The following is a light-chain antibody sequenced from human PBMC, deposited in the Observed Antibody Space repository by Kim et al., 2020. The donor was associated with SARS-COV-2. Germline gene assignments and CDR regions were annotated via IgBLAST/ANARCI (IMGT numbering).Light chain of an antibody. CDR2: GAS. J-gene: IGKJ1*01. Sequence: VWPGERATLSCRASQSLSSHLAWYQQIPGQAPRRLFYGASARATGIPARFTVSGSGTDFTLTISSLQSEDFAVYYCQQYHAWPWTFGQGTKVDIK. V-gene: IGKV3-15*01. CDR1: QSLSSH. CDR3: QQYHAWPWT.